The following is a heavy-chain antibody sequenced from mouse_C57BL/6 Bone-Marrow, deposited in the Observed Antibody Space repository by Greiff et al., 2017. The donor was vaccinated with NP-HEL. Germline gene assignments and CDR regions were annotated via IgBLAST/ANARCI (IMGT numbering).Heavy chain of an antibody. J-gene: IGHJ1*03. V-gene: IGHV1-7*01. CDR1: GYTFTSYW. CDR3: AVTTVVGNWYFDV. CDR2: INPSSGYT. Sequence: QVQLQQSGAELAKPGASVKLSCKASGYTFTSYWMHWVKQRPGQGLEWIGYINPSSGYTKYNQKFKDKATLTADKSSSTAYMQLSSLTYEDSAVYYCAVTTVVGNWYFDVWGTGTTVTVSS. D-gene: IGHD1-1*01.